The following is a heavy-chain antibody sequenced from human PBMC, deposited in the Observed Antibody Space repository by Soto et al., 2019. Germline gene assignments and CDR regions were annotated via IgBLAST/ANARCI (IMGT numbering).Heavy chain of an antibody. CDR2: IYWDDEK. CDR3: AHRSSSWYTYDF. CDR1: GFSLRNSGVG. J-gene: IGHJ4*02. V-gene: IGHV2-5*02. Sequence: QITLKESAPTLVKPKQTLTLTCTFSGFSLRNSGVGVGWIRQTPGKALEWLALIYWDDEKRYSPSLRSRRTITKDTAKNQVVHTTTNMDPVDTATYFCAHRSSSWYTYDFWGQGTLVTVSS. D-gene: IGHD6-13*01.